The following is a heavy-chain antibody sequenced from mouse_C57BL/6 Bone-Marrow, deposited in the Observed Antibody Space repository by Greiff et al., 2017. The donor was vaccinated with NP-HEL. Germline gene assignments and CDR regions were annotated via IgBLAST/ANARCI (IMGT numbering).Heavy chain of an antibody. CDR3: ARCGYGLDY. V-gene: IGHV1-42*01. CDR1: GYSFTGYY. D-gene: IGHD1-1*01. J-gene: IGHJ2*01. Sequence: EVQLVESGPELVKPGASVKISCKASGYSFTGYYMNWVKQSPEKRLEWIGEINPSTGGTTYNTKFKAKAKLTVDKSSSTAYMQLKSLTSEDSAVYYCARCGYGLDYWGQGTTLTVSS. CDR2: INPSTGGT.